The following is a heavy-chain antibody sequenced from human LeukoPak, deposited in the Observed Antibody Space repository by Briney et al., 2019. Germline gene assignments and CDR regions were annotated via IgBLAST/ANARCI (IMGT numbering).Heavy chain of an antibody. D-gene: IGHD4-17*01. Sequence: SETLSLTCTVSGGSISSSSYYWGWIRQPPGKGLEWIGEINHSGSTNYNPSLRSRVTISVDTSKNQFSLKLSSVTAADTAVYYCARRLEFRLRSSPFDYWGQGTLVTVSS. CDR1: GGSISSSSYY. J-gene: IGHJ4*02. CDR2: INHSGST. V-gene: IGHV4-39*07. CDR3: ARRLEFRLRSSPFDY.